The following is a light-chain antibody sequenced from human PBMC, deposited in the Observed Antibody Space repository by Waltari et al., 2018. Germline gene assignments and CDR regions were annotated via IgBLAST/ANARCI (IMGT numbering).Light chain of an antibody. V-gene: IGKV1-39*01. CDR2: AAS. J-gene: IGKJ4*01. CDR1: QSFTIY. Sequence: DIQMTQSPSSLSASVGDRVTITCRASQSFTIYLNWYQHKPGKAPKLLIYAASSLQGGVPTRFSGSGSGTDFNLTISTLQPEDFATYYCQQSYSALTFGGGTKVEIK. CDR3: QQSYSALT.